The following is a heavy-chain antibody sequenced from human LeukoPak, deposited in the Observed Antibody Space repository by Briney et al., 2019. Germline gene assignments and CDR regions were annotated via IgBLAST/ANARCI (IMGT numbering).Heavy chain of an antibody. CDR1: GFTFSSYG. CDR3: AKDLGHYYGSGGFDY. Sequence: GGSLRLSCAASGFTFSSYGMHWVRQAPGKGLEWVAFIRYDGSNKYYADSVKGRFTISRDNSKNTLYLQMNSLRAEDTAVYYCAKDLGHYYGSGGFDYWGQGTLVTVSS. D-gene: IGHD3-10*01. CDR2: IRYDGSNK. J-gene: IGHJ4*02. V-gene: IGHV3-30*02.